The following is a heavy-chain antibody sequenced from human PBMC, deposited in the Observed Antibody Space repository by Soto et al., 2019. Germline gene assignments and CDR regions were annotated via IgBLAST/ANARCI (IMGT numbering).Heavy chain of an antibody. CDR2: ISGSGGST. CDR3: ALIPDSSGYYPRFDY. D-gene: IGHD3-22*01. V-gene: IGHV3-23*01. Sequence: PGGSLRLSCAASGFTFSSYAMSWVRQAPGKGLEWVSAISGSGGSTYYADSVKGRFTISRDNSKNTLYLQMNSLRAEDTAVYYCALIPDSSGYYPRFDYWGQGTLVTVSS. J-gene: IGHJ4*02. CDR1: GFTFSSYA.